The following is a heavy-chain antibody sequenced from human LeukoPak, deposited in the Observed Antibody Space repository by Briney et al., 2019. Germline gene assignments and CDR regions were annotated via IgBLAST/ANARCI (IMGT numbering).Heavy chain of an antibody. CDR2: INHSGST. J-gene: IGHJ4*02. CDR1: GFTFSSYW. CDR3: ARAPLSSGWYGLRFDY. Sequence: GSLRLSCAASGFTFSSYWMSWVRQPPGKGLEWIGEINHSGSTNYNPSLKSRVTISVDTSKNQFSLKLSSVTAADTAVYYCARAPLSSGWYGLRFDYWGQGTLVTVSS. V-gene: IGHV4-34*01. D-gene: IGHD6-19*01.